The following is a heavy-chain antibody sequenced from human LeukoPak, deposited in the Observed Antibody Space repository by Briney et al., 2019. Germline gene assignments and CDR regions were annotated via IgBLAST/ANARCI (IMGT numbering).Heavy chain of an antibody. CDR3: AIDEMRVVVTAITYYYYYYGMDV. D-gene: IGHD2-21*02. CDR2: KSYDGSKK. CDR1: GFTFSSYA. V-gene: IGHV3-30*04. Sequence: GGSLRLSCAASGFTFSSYAMHWVRQAPGKGLEWVAVKSYDGSKKYYADSVKGRFTISRDSSNDTLSLLMNSLRAEDTAVYYCAIDEMRVVVTAITYYYYYYGMDVWGQGTTVTVSS. J-gene: IGHJ6*02.